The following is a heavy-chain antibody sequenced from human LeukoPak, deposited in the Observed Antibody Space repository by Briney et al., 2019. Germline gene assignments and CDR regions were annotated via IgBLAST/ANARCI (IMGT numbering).Heavy chain of an antibody. D-gene: IGHD3-22*01. Sequence: GGSLRLSCAASGFTFSSYWMHWVRQAPGKGLVWVSRINSDGSSTSYADSVKGRFTISRDNAKNTLYLQMNSLRAEDTAVYYCASVDSYYYDSSGSLRAFDIWGQGTMVTVPS. CDR1: GFTFSSYW. CDR2: INSDGSST. CDR3: ASVDSYYYDSSGSLRAFDI. V-gene: IGHV3-74*01. J-gene: IGHJ3*02.